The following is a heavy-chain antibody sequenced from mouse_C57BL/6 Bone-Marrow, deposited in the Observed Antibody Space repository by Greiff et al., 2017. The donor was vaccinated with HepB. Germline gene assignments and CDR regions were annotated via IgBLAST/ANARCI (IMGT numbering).Heavy chain of an antibody. D-gene: IGHD4-1*01. CDR1: GYTFTDYN. Sequence: VQLQQSGPELVKPGASVKMSCKASGYTFTDYNMHWVKQRHGKSLEWIGYINPNNGGTSYNQKFKGKATLTVNKSSSTAYMELRSLTSEDSAVYYCESKLGIDYWGQGTTLTVSS. CDR2: INPNNGGT. J-gene: IGHJ2*01. V-gene: IGHV1-22*01. CDR3: ESKLGIDY.